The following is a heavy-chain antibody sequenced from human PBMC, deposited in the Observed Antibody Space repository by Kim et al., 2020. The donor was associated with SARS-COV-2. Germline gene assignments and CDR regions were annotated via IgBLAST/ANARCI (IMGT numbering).Heavy chain of an antibody. CDR2: ISSSSSTI. V-gene: IGHV3-48*04. CDR3: ARADCSGGSCYFQY. D-gene: IGHD2-15*01. J-gene: IGHJ4*02. CDR1: GFTFSSYS. Sequence: GGSLRLSCAASGFTFSSYSMNWVRQAPGKGLEWVSYISSSSSTIYYADSVKGRFTISRDNAKNSLYLQMNSLRAEDTAVYYCARADCSGGSCYFQYWGQGTLVTVSS.